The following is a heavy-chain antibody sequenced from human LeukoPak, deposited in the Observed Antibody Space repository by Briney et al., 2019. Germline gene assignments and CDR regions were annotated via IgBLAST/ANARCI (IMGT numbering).Heavy chain of an antibody. V-gene: IGHV3-21*01. CDR2: ISGTSRSTYI. CDR1: GFTFSTYN. CDR3: ARPSINDYGDFGY. J-gene: IGHJ4*02. Sequence: GGSLRPSCAASGFTFSTYNMHWVRQAPGKGLEWVSSISGTSRSTYIYYADSVKGRFTISRDNAENSLYLQMNSLRAEDTAVYYCARPSINDYGDFGYWGQGTLVTVSS. D-gene: IGHD4-17*01.